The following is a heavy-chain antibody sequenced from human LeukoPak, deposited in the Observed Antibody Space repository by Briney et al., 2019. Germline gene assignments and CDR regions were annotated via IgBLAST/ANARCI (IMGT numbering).Heavy chain of an antibody. V-gene: IGHV4-39*01. Sequence: PSETLSLTCTVSGGSLSSGSYYWGWIRQPPGKGLEWIGSIYYSGSTYYNPSLKSRVTISVDTAKNQFSLKLSSVTAADTAVYYCARRGASYRYFDYWGQGALVTVSS. CDR3: ARRGASYRYFDY. CDR1: GGSLSSGSYY. D-gene: IGHD1-26*01. J-gene: IGHJ4*02. CDR2: IYYSGST.